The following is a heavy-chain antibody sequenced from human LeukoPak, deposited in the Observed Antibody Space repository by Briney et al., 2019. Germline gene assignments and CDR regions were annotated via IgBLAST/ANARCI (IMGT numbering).Heavy chain of an antibody. Sequence: ASVKVSCKASGYTFTSYGISWVRQAPGQGLEWMGWISAYNGNTNYAQKLQGRVTMTTDTSTSTAYMELRSLRSDDTAVYYCAKVHPGSGSHVGMDVWGQGTTVTVSS. V-gene: IGHV1-18*01. J-gene: IGHJ6*02. CDR1: GYTFTSYG. D-gene: IGHD3-10*01. CDR2: ISAYNGNT. CDR3: AKVHPGSGSHVGMDV.